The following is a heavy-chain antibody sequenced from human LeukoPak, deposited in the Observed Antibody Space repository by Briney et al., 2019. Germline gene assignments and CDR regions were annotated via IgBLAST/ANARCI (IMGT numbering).Heavy chain of an antibody. J-gene: IGHJ5*02. CDR1: GDSITSASHY. CDR2: IYTTG. CDR3: ATSRFSGGLGRFDP. Sequence: SETLSLTCTVSGDSITSASHYWTWIGQPAGKGLERIGRIYTTGTTDYTDYNPSLKSRATISLDASMNQLSLRLTSVTAADTAVYYCATSRFSGGLGRFDPWGQGTLVTVSS. V-gene: IGHV4-61*02. D-gene: IGHD3-10*01.